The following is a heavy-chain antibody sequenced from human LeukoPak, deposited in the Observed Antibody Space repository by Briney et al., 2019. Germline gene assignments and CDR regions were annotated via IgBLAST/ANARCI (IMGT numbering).Heavy chain of an antibody. V-gene: IGHV3-7*01. CDR1: GFTFSSHW. CDR3: ARDHQLGAPMEDV. D-gene: IGHD6-6*01. J-gene: IGHJ3*01. Sequence: GGSLRLSCAASGFTFSSHWMTWIRQAPGKGLEWVASIKKDVGEKFYVDSVKGRFTISRDNTKNSLYLQMNSLRAEDTAVYYCARDHQLGAPMEDVWGQGTMVTVSS. CDR2: IKKDVGEK.